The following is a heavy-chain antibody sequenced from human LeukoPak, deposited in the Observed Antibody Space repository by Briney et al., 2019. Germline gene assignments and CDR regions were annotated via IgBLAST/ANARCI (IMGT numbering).Heavy chain of an antibody. CDR1: GVTIRSYG. Sequence: GGSLRLSCAASGVTIRSYGVHWVRQAPGKGLEWLAYIRSDGSNRYYADSVKGRFTISRDNSKNTLYLQMNSLRAEDTAVYYCATLAAGSLDYWGQGALVTVAS. D-gene: IGHD3-10*01. CDR3: ATLAAGSLDY. CDR2: IRSDGSNR. J-gene: IGHJ4*02. V-gene: IGHV3-30*02.